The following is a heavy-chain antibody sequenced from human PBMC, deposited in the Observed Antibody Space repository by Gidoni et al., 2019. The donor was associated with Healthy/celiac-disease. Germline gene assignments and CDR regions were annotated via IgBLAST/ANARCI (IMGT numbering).Heavy chain of an antibody. Sequence: EVQLVESGGGLIQPGGSLRLSCAASGFTVSSNYMSWVRQAPGKGLEWVSVIYSGGSTYYADSVKGRFTISRDNSKNTLYLQMNSLRAEDTAVYYCARDWSSSSEGGYYYYYGMDVWGQGTTVTVSS. J-gene: IGHJ6*02. CDR1: GFTVSSNY. CDR3: ARDWSSSSEGGYYYYYGMDV. D-gene: IGHD6-6*01. V-gene: IGHV3-53*01. CDR2: IYSGGST.